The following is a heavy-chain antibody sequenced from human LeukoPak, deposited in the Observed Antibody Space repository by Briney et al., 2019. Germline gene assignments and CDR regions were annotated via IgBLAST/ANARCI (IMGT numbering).Heavy chain of an antibody. CDR2: ISSSSDYI. Sequence: PGGSLRLSWAASGFTFSGYSMNWVRQAPGKELEWVSSISSSSDYIFYADLVKGRFTISRDNAKNSLYLQMNSLRAEDTAVYYCASDLPAATSWGQGTLVTVSS. J-gene: IGHJ4*02. D-gene: IGHD2-2*01. CDR3: ASDLPAATS. V-gene: IGHV3-21*01. CDR1: GFTFSGYS.